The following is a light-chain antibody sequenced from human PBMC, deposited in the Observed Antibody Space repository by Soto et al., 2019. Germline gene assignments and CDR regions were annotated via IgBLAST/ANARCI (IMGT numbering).Light chain of an antibody. CDR3: QVWDSSSDHLV. V-gene: IGLV3-21*04. CDR1: NIGSKS. J-gene: IGLJ2*01. Sequence: SYELTQPPSVSVAPGKTARITCGGNNIGSKSVHWYQQKPGQAPVLVIYYDSDRPSGIPERFSGCNSGNTATLTISRVEAGDEADYYCQVWDSSSDHLVFGGGTKLTVL. CDR2: YDS.